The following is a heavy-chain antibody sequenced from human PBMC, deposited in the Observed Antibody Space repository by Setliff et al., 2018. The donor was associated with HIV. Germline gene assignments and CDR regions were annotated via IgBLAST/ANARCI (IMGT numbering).Heavy chain of an antibody. CDR3: ARLGSGWSDSYYYAMDI. V-gene: IGHV1-18*01. J-gene: IGHJ6*02. CDR1: GYTFTTYG. D-gene: IGHD6-19*01. CDR2: ISPNFGHT. Sequence: ASVKVSCKASGYTFTTYGISWVRQAPGHGLEWMGWISPNFGHTKYAQRFLDRVTMTIGTATSRAYMELRSLRSDDTAVYFCARLGSGWSDSYYYAMDIWGQGTTVTVSS.